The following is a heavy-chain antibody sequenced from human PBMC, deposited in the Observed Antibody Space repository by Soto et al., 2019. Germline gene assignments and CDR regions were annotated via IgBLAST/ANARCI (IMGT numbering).Heavy chain of an antibody. J-gene: IGHJ6*02. CDR3: ARDQLPDYYYYGMDV. V-gene: IGHV1-2*04. CDR1: VYTFTSYY. D-gene: IGHD1-26*01. CDR2: INPNSGDT. Sequence: ASVKVSCKASVYTFTSYYMHWVRQAPGQGPEWMGWINPNSGDTSYAQKFQGWVTMTTDTSNTTAYMELSRLTSDDTALYYCARDQLPDYYYYGMDVWGQGTTVTVSS.